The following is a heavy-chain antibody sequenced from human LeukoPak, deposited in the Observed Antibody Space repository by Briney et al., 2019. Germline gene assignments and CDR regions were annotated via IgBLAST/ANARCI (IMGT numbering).Heavy chain of an antibody. CDR2: ISYDGSNK. CDR3: AKDPGGRGWYRLRYYYMDV. Sequence: QTGGSLRLSCAASGFTFSSYAMHWVRQAPGKGLEWVAVISYDGSNKYYADSVKGRFTISRDNSKNTLYLQMNSLRAEDTAVYYCAKDPGGRGWYRLRYYYMDVWGKGTTVTVSS. J-gene: IGHJ6*03. CDR1: GFTFSSYA. D-gene: IGHD6-19*01. V-gene: IGHV3-30*04.